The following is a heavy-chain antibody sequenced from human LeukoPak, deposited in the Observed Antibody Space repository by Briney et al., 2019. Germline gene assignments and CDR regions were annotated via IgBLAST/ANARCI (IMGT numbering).Heavy chain of an antibody. CDR1: GYSFTSYW. J-gene: IGHJ4*02. CDR2: IYPGDSDT. D-gene: IGHD3-3*01. CDR3: ARETYYDFWSGYYTSDQPFDY. Sequence: GESLKISCKGSGYSFTSYWISWVRQMPGKGLEWMGIIYPGDSDTRYSPSFQGQVTISADKSISTAYLQWSSLKASDTAMYYCARETYYDFWSGYYTSDQPFDYWGQGTLVTVSS. V-gene: IGHV5-51*01.